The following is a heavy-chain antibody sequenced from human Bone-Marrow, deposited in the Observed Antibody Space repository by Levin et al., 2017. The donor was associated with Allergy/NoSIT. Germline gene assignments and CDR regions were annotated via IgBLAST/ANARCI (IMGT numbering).Heavy chain of an antibody. CDR3: AIDITMVQGVIRGIGPKHMDV. Sequence: GESLKISCKGSGYSFTSYWISWVRQMPGKGLEWMGRIDPSDSYTNYSPSFQGHVTISADKSISTAYLQWSSLKASDTAMYYCAIDITMVQGVIRGIGPKHMDVWGKGTTVTVSS. J-gene: IGHJ6*03. CDR2: IDPSDSYT. D-gene: IGHD3-10*01. CDR1: GYSFTSYW. V-gene: IGHV5-10-1*01.